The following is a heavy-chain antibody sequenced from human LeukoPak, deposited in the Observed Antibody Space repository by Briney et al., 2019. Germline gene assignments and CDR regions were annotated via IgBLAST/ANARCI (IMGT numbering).Heavy chain of an antibody. Sequence: SETLSLTCTVSGYSISSGYYWGWIRQPPGEGLEWIGSIYHSGSTYYNPSLKSRVTISVDTSKNQFSLKLSSVTAADTAVYYCARGNIVVVAATKAYYFDYWGQGTLVTVSS. CDR3: ARGNIVVVAATKAYYFDY. CDR1: GYSISSGYY. D-gene: IGHD2-15*01. CDR2: IYHSGST. J-gene: IGHJ4*02. V-gene: IGHV4-38-2*02.